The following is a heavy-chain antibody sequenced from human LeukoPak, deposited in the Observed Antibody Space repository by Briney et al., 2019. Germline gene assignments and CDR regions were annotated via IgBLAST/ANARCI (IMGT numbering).Heavy chain of an antibody. CDR1: LVTVIAYI. Sequence: GGSLRLSCVASLVTVIAYIMYPVRQAPGKGLEWVSVLYSDGNTKYADSVQGRFTISRDNSKNTLYLVMNSVSPDDTAIYICAKEVVPLPATTLAYWGQGTLVTVSS. CDR3: AKEVVPLPATTLAY. D-gene: IGHD2-15*01. J-gene: IGHJ4*02. V-gene: IGHV3-53*01. CDR2: LYSDGNT.